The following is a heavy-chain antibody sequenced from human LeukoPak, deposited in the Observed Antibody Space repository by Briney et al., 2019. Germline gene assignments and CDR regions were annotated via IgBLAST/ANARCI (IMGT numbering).Heavy chain of an antibody. Sequence: GASVKVSCKASGYSFTSYGFNWVRQAPGQGLEWMGWMSAYNGKTNYAHSLQGRVTVTADTSTSTAYMELRSLRSDDTAVYYCAREMVVGYSYGLDYWGQGTLVTVSS. CDR3: AREMVVGYSYGLDY. J-gene: IGHJ4*02. V-gene: IGHV1-18*01. CDR1: GYSFTSYG. CDR2: MSAYNGKT. D-gene: IGHD5-18*01.